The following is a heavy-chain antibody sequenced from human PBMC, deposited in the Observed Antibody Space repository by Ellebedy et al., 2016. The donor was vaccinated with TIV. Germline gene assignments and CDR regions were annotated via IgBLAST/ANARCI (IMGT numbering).Heavy chain of an antibody. J-gene: IGHJ4*02. CDR2: ISGSGGST. Sequence: GESLKISCAASGFTFSSYAMSWVRQAPGKGLEWVSTISGSGGSTYYADSEKGRFAISRDNSKNTLYLQMNSLRAEDTAVYYCAKDRIVVVSGLDYWGQGTLVTVSS. CDR3: AKDRIVVVSGLDY. D-gene: IGHD3-22*01. CDR1: GFTFSSYA. V-gene: IGHV3-23*01.